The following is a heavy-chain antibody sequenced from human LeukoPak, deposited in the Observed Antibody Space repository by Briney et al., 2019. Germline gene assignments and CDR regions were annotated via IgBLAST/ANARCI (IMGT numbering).Heavy chain of an antibody. J-gene: IGHJ4*02. CDR2: INPSGGST. Sequence: GASVKVSCKASGYTFTSYYMHWARQAPGQGLEWMGIINPSGGSTSYAQKFQGRITMTRDMSTSTVYMELSSLRSEDTAVYYCARVDPTVVYDYWGQGTLVTVSS. CDR1: GYTFTSYY. D-gene: IGHD4-23*01. V-gene: IGHV1-46*01. CDR3: ARVDPTVVYDY.